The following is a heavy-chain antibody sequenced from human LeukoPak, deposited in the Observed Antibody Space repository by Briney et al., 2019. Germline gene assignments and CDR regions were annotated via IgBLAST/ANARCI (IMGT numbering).Heavy chain of an antibody. Sequence: SETLSLTCDVSGGSISSGGYTWSWIRQPPGKGLEWIGYIYHSGSTYYNPSLKSRVTISVDRSKNQFSLKLSSVTAADTAVYYCARARAPYQEIDYWGQGTLVTVSS. CDR2: IYHSGST. V-gene: IGHV4-30-2*01. J-gene: IGHJ4*02. D-gene: IGHD2-2*01. CDR3: ARARAPYQEIDY. CDR1: GGSISSGGYT.